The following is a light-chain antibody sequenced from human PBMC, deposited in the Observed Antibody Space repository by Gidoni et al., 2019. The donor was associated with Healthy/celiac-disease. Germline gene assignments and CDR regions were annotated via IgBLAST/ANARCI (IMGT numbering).Light chain of an antibody. J-gene: IGKJ2*01. V-gene: IGKV3-11*01. CDR1: QSVSSY. CDR2: EAS. CDR3: QQRSNWPFMYT. Sequence: EIVLTQSPATLSLSPGERATLSCRASQSVSSYLAWYQQKPGQAPRLLIYEASNRATGIPARFSGSGSGTDFTLTISSLEPEDFAVYYCQQRSNWPFMYTFXQXTKLXIK.